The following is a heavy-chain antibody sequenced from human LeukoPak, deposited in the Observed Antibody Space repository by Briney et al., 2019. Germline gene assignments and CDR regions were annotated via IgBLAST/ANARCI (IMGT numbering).Heavy chain of an antibody. CDR3: ARGYYDSSGPTGFDP. V-gene: IGHV4-61*02. D-gene: IGHD3-22*01. CDR2: IYTNGST. CDR1: GGSISSGSYY. J-gene: IGHJ5*02. Sequence: SETLSLTCTVSGGSISSGSYYWRWIRQPAGKGLEWIGRIYTNGSTNYNPSLKSRVTISVDTSKNQFSLKLSSVTAADTAVYYCARGYYDSSGPTGFDPWGQGTLVTVSS.